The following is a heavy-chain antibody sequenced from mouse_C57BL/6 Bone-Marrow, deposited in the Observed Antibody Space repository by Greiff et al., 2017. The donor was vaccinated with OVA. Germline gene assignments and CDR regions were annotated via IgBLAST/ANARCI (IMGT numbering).Heavy chain of an antibody. Sequence: QVQLQQSGAELARPGASVKLSCKASGYTFTSYGISWVKQRTGKGLEWIGEIYPRSGNTYYNEKFKGKATLTADKSSSTAYMELRSLTSEDSAVYFCADGYYSSYYAMDYWGQGTSVTVSS. D-gene: IGHD2-3*01. J-gene: IGHJ4*01. CDR1: GYTFTSYG. V-gene: IGHV1-81*01. CDR3: ADGYYSSYYAMDY. CDR2: IYPRSGNT.